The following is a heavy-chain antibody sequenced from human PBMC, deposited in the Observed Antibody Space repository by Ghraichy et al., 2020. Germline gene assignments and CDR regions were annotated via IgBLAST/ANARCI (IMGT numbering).Heavy chain of an antibody. V-gene: IGHV7-4-1*02. D-gene: IGHD6-19*01. J-gene: IGHJ4*02. CDR3: ARGGRVAGTRDELFDY. Sequence: ASVKVSCKASGYTFTSYAMNWVRQAPGQGLEWMRWINTNTGNPTYAQGFIGRFVFSLDTSVSTAYLQISSLKAEDTAVYYCARGGRVAGTRDELFDYWGQGTLVTVSS. CDR2: INTNTGNP. CDR1: GYTFTSYA.